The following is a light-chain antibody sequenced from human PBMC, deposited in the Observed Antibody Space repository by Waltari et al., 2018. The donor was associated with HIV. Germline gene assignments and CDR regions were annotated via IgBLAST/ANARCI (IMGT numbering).Light chain of an antibody. Sequence: QSALTQPRSVSGSPGQSVTISCTGTSSDVGVYNFVSWYQQHPGKAPKLMSYDVSKRPSGVPDRFSGSKSGNTAALTISWLQAEDEADYYCCSYAGSYPVVFGGGTKLTVL. CDR2: DVS. J-gene: IGLJ2*01. CDR1: SSDVGVYNF. V-gene: IGLV2-11*01. CDR3: CSYAGSYPVV.